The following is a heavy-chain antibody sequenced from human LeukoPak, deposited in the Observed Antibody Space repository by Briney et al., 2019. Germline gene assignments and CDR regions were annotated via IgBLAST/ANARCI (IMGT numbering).Heavy chain of an antibody. Sequence: GGSLRLSCAVSGFSVSDNYVSWVRRAPGKGLQWVSIIYPNTNTYNAASVKGRFTISRDNSKNTIYLEIDSLTAEDTAVYYCARTNPVYGDYDYWGLGTLATVYS. J-gene: IGHJ4*02. CDR1: GFSVSDNY. CDR2: IYPNTNT. D-gene: IGHD4-17*01. CDR3: ARTNPVYGDYDY. V-gene: IGHV3-53*01.